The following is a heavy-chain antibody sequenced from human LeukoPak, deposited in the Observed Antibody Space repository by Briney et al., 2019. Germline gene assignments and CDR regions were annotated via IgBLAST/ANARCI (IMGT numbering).Heavy chain of an antibody. J-gene: IGHJ4*02. CDR2: ISYSGNT. CDR1: GGSFNSGGSY. V-gene: IGHV4-31*02. D-gene: IGHD2-8*02. CDR3: ARIGTGGADC. Sequence: SETLSLTCTVSGGSFNSGGSYWTWIRQHPGKGLEWIGYISYSGNTYYSPSLKSRITISVDTSKNQFSLKLSSVTAADTAVYYCARIGTGGADCWGQGTMVTVSS.